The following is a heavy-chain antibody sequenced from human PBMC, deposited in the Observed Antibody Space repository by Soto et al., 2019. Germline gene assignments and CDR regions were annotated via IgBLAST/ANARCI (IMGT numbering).Heavy chain of an antibody. CDR3: ARDYHFWSGSRPRYYYGMDV. J-gene: IGHJ6*02. D-gene: IGHD3-3*01. CDR1: GFTFSSYS. V-gene: IGHV3-48*02. CDR2: ISSSSSTI. Sequence: PGGSLRLSCAASGFTFSSYSMNWVRQAPGKGLEWVSYISSSSSTIYYADSVKGRFTISGDNAKNSLYLQMNSLRDGDTAVYYCARDYHFWSGSRPRYYYGMDVWGQGTTVTVSS.